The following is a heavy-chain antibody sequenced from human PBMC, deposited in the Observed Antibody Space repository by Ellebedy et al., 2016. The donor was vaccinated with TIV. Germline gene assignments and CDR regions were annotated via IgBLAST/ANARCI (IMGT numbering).Heavy chain of an antibody. V-gene: IGHV3-21*01. CDR1: GFTFSSYS. J-gene: IGHJ6*02. Sequence: GGSLRLSXAASGFTFSSYSMNWVRQAPGKGLEWVSSISVSSSYIDYADSVKGRFTISRDNAKNSLYLQMSSLRDEDTAVYYCARHNGYTSSSFNFYYGMDVWGQGTTVIVSS. CDR3: ARHNGYTSSSFNFYYGMDV. CDR2: ISVSSSYI. D-gene: IGHD6-13*01.